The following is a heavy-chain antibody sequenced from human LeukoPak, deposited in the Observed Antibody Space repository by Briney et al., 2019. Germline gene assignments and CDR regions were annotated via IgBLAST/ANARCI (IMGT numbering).Heavy chain of an antibody. J-gene: IGHJ6*02. CDR2: IYYSGNA. CDR1: GGSVTSGSHY. Sequence: SETLSLTCTVSGGSVTSGSHYWSWGRQPPGRGLEWIGNIYYSGNANYNPSLKSRVTMSVDRSKNQLSLKLSSVTAADTAVYYCAGVQSQNYYAMDVWGPGTPVTVSS. V-gene: IGHV4-61*01. CDR3: AGVQSQNYYAMDV.